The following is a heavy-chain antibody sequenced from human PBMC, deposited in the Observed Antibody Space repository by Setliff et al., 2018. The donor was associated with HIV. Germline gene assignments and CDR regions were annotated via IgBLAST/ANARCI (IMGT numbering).Heavy chain of an antibody. CDR3: ASGGVYYYDSSGWSMDY. V-gene: IGHV1-69*05. D-gene: IGHD3-22*01. Sequence: GASVKVSCKASGGIFSRFAFSWVRQAPGQGLEWMGGIIPIFGTPNYAQKFQGRVTITTDESTSTAYMELSSLRSEDTAVYYCASGGVYYYDSSGWSMDYWGQGTLVTVSS. J-gene: IGHJ4*02. CDR1: GGIFSRFA. CDR2: IIPIFGTP.